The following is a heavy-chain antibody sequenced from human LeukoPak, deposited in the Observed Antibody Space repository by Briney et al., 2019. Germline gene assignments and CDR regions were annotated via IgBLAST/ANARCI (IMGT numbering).Heavy chain of an antibody. J-gene: IGHJ4*02. V-gene: IGHV3-30*18. CDR1: GFTFSSYG. CDR3: AKDLSRDGYNFFGPIDY. Sequence: GGSLRLSCAASGFTFSSYGMHWVRQAPGKGLEWVAVISYDGSNKYYADSVKGRFTISRDNSKNTLYLQMNSLRAEDTAVYYCAKDLSRDGYNFFGPIDYWGQGTLVTVSS. CDR2: ISYDGSNK. D-gene: IGHD5-24*01.